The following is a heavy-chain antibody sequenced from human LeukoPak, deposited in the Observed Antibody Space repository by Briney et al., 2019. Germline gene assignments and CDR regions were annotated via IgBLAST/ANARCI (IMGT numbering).Heavy chain of an antibody. D-gene: IGHD3-3*01. CDR3: ARGLNDSWTGENY. V-gene: IGHV3-30*04. J-gene: IGHJ4*02. CDR1: GFTFSSYV. CDR2: ISYDGSNE. Sequence: PPGGSLRLSCAASGFTFSSYVMHWVRQAPGKGLEWVAIISYDGSNEYYADSVKGRFTISRDNSKNTLYLQMNSLRAADTAVYYCARGLNDSWTGENYWGQGTLVTVSS.